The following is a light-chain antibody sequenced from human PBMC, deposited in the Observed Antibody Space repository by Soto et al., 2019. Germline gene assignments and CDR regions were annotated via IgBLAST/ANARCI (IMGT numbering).Light chain of an antibody. J-gene: IGKJ1*01. CDR3: QQYNNWPWT. CDR1: QSISDT. V-gene: IGKV3-15*01. Sequence: EIVMTQSPATLSVSPGGRATLSCRASQSISDTLAWYQQKPGQAPRLLIYGASTRAPGFPARFSGSGSGTDFTLTISSLQYEDFAVYYCQQYNNWPWTFGQGTKVDIK. CDR2: GAS.